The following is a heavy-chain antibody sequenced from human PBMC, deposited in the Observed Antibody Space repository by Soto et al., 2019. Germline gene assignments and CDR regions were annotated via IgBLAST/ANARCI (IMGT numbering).Heavy chain of an antibody. CDR3: ARARARPDY. CDR2: ISAYNGNT. J-gene: IGHJ4*02. V-gene: IGHV1-18*01. Sequence: QVQLVQSGAEVKKPGASVKVSCKASGYTFASYAISWMRQAPGQGLEWMGWISAYNGNTNYAQKLHGRVTMTPDTSTSTASMELRSVGCDGTAVHYCARARARPDYWGQGPRVTVPS. CDR1: GYTFASYA. D-gene: IGHD3-10*01.